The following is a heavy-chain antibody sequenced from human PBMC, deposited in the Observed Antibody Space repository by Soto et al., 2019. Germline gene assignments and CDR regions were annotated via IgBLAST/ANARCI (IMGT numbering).Heavy chain of an antibody. Sequence: PSETLSLTCNVFGDAITRHYWSWIRQSPGKGMEWLGYFFHTGTALYNPSLRSRVSMSVDTSKNQFSLKLTSIIPADTAVYFCARNYGGNSQFFDLWGRGTLVTVS. D-gene: IGHD4-17*01. J-gene: IGHJ2*01. CDR2: FFHTGTA. V-gene: IGHV4-59*11. CDR3: ARNYGGNSQFFDL. CDR1: GDAITRHY.